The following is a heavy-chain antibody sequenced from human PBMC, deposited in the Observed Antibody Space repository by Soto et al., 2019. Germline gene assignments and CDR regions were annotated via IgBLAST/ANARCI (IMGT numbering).Heavy chain of an antibody. D-gene: IGHD2-15*01. CDR1: SVSNAW. J-gene: IGHJ4*02. CDR2: IKSKTDGGTT. Sequence: SVSNAWMNWVRQAPGKGLEWAGRIKSKTDGGTTDYAAPVKGRFTISRDDSKNTLYLQMNSLKTEDTAVYYCTTESVVVAARGDWGQGTLVTVSS. V-gene: IGHV3-15*07. CDR3: TTESVVVAARGD.